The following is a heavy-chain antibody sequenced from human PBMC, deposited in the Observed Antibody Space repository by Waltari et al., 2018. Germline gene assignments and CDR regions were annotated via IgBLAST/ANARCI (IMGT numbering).Heavy chain of an antibody. CDR3: ARVGSNYIMEYFDY. J-gene: IGHJ4*02. V-gene: IGHV1-69*01. D-gene: IGHD4-4*01. CDR2: IIPSFGTA. Sequence: QVQLVQSGAEVKKPGSSVKVSCKASGGTFSSYAISWVRQAPGQGLEWMGGIIPSFGTANYAQKFQGRVTITADESTSTAYMELSSLRSEDTAVYYCARVGSNYIMEYFDYWGQGTLVTVSS. CDR1: GGTFSSYA.